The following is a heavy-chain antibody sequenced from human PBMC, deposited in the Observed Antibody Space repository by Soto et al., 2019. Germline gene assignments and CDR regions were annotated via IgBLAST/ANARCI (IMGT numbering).Heavy chain of an antibody. CDR3: ARGTTYDFWSGYYTGDYYYYGMDV. Sequence: GPSAKVSCKATCYTFTSDGISWVRQAPGQGLEWMGWISAYNGNTNYAQKLQGRVTMTTDTSTSTAYMELRSLRSDDTAVYYCARGTTYDFWSGYYTGDYYYYGMDVWGQGTTVTVSS. J-gene: IGHJ6*02. CDR1: CYTFTSDG. CDR2: ISAYNGNT. V-gene: IGHV1-18*01. D-gene: IGHD3-3*01.